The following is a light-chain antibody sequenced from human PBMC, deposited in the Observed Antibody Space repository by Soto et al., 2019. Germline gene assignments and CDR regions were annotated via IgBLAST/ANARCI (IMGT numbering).Light chain of an antibody. J-gene: IGLJ3*02. CDR1: NSNIGTNT. Sequence: QSVLTQPPSASGTPGQTVAISCSGSNSNIGTNTVNWYQQFPGTAPKLLIYGNNQRPSGVPDRFSGSKSDTSASLAISGLLAEDETDYYWAAWGGRLNGCVFGGGTKLAVL. V-gene: IGLV1-44*01. CDR3: AAWGGRLNGCV. CDR2: GNN.